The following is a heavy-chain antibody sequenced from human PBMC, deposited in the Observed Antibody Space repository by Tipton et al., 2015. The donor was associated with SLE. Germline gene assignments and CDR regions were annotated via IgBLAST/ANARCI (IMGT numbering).Heavy chain of an antibody. CDR3: ARGRRVTTDEGLGY. J-gene: IGHJ4*02. CDR2: ISAYNGNT. V-gene: IGHV1-18*04. D-gene: IGHD4-17*01. CDR1: GYTFTSYG. Sequence: QSGPEVKKPVASVKVSCKASGYTFTSYGISWVRQAPGQGLEWMGWISAYNGNTNYAQKLQGRVTMTTDTSTSTAYMELSSLRSEDTAVYYCARGRRVTTDEGLGYWGQGTLVNVSS.